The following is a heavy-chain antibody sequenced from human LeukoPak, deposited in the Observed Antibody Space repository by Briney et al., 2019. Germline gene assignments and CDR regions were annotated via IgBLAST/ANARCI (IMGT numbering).Heavy chain of an antibody. CDR2: MNPNSGNT. CDR1: GYTFTSYD. Sequence: GASVKVSCKASGYTFTSYDINLVRQATGQGLEWMGWMNPNSGNTGYAQKFQGRVTMTRNTSISTAYMELSSLRSEDTAVYYCARARSRSGEEPHGYWGQGTLVTVSS. V-gene: IGHV1-8*01. J-gene: IGHJ4*02. D-gene: IGHD6-13*01. CDR3: ARARSRSGEEPHGY.